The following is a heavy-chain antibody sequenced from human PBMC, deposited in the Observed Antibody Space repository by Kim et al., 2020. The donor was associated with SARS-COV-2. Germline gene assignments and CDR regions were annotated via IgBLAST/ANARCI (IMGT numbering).Heavy chain of an antibody. D-gene: IGHD6-19*01. CDR1: CGSISSSSYY. CDR3: ARRGDDGPGSIAVAGTLDY. V-gene: IGHV4-39*01. J-gene: IGHJ4*02. Sequence: SETLSLTCTVSCGSISSSSYYWGWIRQPPGKGLEWIGSIYYSGSTYYNPSLKSRVTISVDTSKNQFSLKLSSVTAADTAVYYCARRGDDGPGSIAVAGTLDYWGQGTLVTVSS. CDR2: IYYSGST.